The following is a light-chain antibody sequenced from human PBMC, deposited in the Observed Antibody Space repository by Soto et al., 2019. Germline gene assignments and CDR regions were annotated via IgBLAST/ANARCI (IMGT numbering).Light chain of an antibody. CDR2: DAS. CDR1: QSVSSY. Sequence: EIVLTKSPATLSLSPGERATLSCRASQSVSSYLAWYQQKPGQAPRLLIYDASNRATGIPARFSGSGSGTDFNLTISSLEPEDFAVYYCQQRSNWPPMYTFGQGTKLEIK. CDR3: QQRSNWPPMYT. J-gene: IGKJ2*01. V-gene: IGKV3-11*01.